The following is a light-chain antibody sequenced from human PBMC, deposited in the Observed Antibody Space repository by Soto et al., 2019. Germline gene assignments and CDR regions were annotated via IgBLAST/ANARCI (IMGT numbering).Light chain of an antibody. CDR2: DAS. CDR3: QQRSNWHLT. V-gene: IGKV3-11*01. Sequence: EIVLTQSPATLSLSPGERATLSCRASQSVSSYLAWYQQKPGQAPRLLIYDASNRATGIPARFSGSGSGTDFTLTISSVEPEDFEVYYCQQRSNWHLTFGGGTKVEIK. CDR1: QSVSSY. J-gene: IGKJ4*01.